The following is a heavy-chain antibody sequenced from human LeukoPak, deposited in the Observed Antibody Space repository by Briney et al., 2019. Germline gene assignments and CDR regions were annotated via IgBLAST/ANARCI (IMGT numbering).Heavy chain of an antibody. CDR2: IRSKANSYAT. V-gene: IGHV3-73*01. CDR3: TRQSGNSSWYNDWFDP. Sequence: GGSLKLSCAASGFTFSGSAVHWVRQPSGKGLELVGRIRSKANSYATTYAASVNGKLTISRDDSKNTAFLQMNSLTAEDTAVYYCTRQSGNSSWYNDWFDPWGQGALVTVSS. D-gene: IGHD6-13*01. CDR1: GFTFSGSA. J-gene: IGHJ5*02.